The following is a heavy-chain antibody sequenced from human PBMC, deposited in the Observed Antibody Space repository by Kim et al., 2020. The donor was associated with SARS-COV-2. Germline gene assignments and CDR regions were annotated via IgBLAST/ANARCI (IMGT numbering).Heavy chain of an antibody. CDR3: ARAVYCSGGSCYGNMDQYYYYGMDV. J-gene: IGHJ6*02. D-gene: IGHD2-15*01. V-gene: IGHV4-59*01. Sequence: SETLSLTCTVSGGSISSYYWSWIRQPPGKGLEWIWYIYYSGSTNYNPSLKSRVTISVDTSKNQFSLKLSSVTAADTAVYYCARAVYCSGGSCYGNMDQYYYYGMDVWGQGTTVTVSS. CDR1: GGSISSYY. CDR2: IYYSGST.